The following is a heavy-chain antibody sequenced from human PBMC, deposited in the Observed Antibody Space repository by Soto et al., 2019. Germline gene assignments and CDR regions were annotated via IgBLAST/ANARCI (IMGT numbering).Heavy chain of an antibody. D-gene: IGHD3-10*02. Sequence: ASVKVSCKASGYTFSGHAIHWLRQAPGQRPEWLGWINAGNSETYYSEKFEGRVTFTRDTVATTVNMELTSLTSEDTDVYYCGRDQSGTGYYVDWFDPWGQGTLVTVSS. CDR1: GYTFSGHA. CDR3: GRDQSGTGYYVDWFDP. J-gene: IGHJ5*02. CDR2: INAGNSET. V-gene: IGHV1-3*01.